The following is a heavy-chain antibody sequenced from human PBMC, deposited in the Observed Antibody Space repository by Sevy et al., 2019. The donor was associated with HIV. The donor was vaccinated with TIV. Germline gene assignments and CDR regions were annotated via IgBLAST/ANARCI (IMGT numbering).Heavy chain of an antibody. D-gene: IGHD6-19*01. V-gene: IGHV4-59*01. CDR2: IYYSGST. CDR3: AREISSGWLDY. Sequence: SETLSLTCTVSGGSISSYYWNWIRQPPGKGLEWIGYIYYSGSTNYNPSLKSRVTISVDTSKHQFSLKLSSVTAADTAVYYCAREISSGWLDYWGQEPWSPSPQ. J-gene: IGHJ5*01. CDR1: GGSISSYY.